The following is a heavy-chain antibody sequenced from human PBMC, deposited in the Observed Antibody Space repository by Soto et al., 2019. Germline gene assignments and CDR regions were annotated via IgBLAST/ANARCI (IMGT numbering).Heavy chain of an antibody. Sequence: SETLSLTCAVYGGSFSGYYWGWIRQPPGKGLEWIGSIYYSGSTYYNPSLKSRVTISVDTSKNQFSLKLSSVTAADTAVYYCGSYGYPTYYYYYMDVWGKGTTVTVSS. CDR2: IYYSGST. CDR1: GGSFSGYY. CDR3: GSYGYPTYYYYYMDV. V-gene: IGHV4-39*01. J-gene: IGHJ6*03. D-gene: IGHD5-18*01.